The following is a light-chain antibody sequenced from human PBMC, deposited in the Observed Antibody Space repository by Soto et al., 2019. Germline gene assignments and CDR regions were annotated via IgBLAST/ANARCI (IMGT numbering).Light chain of an antibody. Sequence: EIVLTQSPGTLSLSPGERATLSFRASKGVSSNYIAWYQQKSGQAPRLLLYGTSSRDTGIPDRFSGSGSGTDFTLTISRLEPEDFAVYYCQHYGXSRTFGQGTKV. V-gene: IGKV3-20*01. CDR1: KGVSSNY. CDR2: GTS. CDR3: QHYGXSRT. J-gene: IGKJ1*01.